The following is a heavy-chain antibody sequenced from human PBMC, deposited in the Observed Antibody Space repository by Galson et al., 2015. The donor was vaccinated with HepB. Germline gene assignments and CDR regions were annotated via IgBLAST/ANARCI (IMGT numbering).Heavy chain of an antibody. J-gene: IGHJ4*02. CDR3: ARPGTAMATGAFDY. V-gene: IGHV1-69*06. Sequence: SVKVSCKASGGTFSRYAISWVRQAPGQGLEWMGGIIPIFGTANYAQKFQGRVTITADKSTSTAYMELSSLRSEDTAVYYCARPGTAMATGAFDYWGQGTLVTVSS. CDR1: GGTFSRYA. D-gene: IGHD5-18*01. CDR2: IIPIFGTA.